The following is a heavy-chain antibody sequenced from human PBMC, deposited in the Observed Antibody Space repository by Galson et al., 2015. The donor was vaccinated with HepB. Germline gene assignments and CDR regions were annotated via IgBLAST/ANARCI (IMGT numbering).Heavy chain of an antibody. D-gene: IGHD2-2*01. CDR1: GGTFSSYA. J-gene: IGHJ1*01. V-gene: IGHV1-69*13. CDR2: IIPIFGTA. CDR3: ARDVPRKCSSTSCYQYFQH. Sequence: SVKVSCKASGGTFSSYAISWVRQAPGQGLEWMGGIIPIFGTANYAQKFQGRVAITADESTSTAYMELSSLRSEDTAVYYCARDVPRKCSSTSCYQYFQHWGQGTLVTVSS.